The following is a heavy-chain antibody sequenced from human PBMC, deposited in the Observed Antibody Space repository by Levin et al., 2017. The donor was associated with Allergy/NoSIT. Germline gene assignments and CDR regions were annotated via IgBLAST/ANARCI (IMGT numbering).Heavy chain of an antibody. V-gene: IGHV3-11*01. CDR1: GFIFSDYY. D-gene: IGHD2-21*01. J-gene: IGHJ4*02. CDR2: MSGSGNRI. CDR3: TRARQVIVDF. Sequence: GGSLRLSCAASGFIFSDYYMSWIRQAPGKGLEWISYMSGSGNRIFYADSVKGRFTISRDNSKNSLFLQMNSLRGEDTAIYYCTRARQVIVDFWGQGTLVTVSS.